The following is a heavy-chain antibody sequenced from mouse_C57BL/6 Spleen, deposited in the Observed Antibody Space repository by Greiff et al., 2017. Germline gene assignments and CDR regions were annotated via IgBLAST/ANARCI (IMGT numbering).Heavy chain of an antibody. D-gene: IGHD2-4*01. V-gene: IGHV1-80*01. Sequence: VQRVESGAELVKPGASVKISCKASGYAFSSYWMNWVKQRPGKGLEWIGQIYPGDGDTNYNGKFKGKATLTADKSSSTAYMQLSSLTSEDSAVYFCARESYDYLFAYWGQGTLVTVSA. CDR3: ARESYDYLFAY. J-gene: IGHJ3*01. CDR1: GYAFSSYW. CDR2: IYPGDGDT.